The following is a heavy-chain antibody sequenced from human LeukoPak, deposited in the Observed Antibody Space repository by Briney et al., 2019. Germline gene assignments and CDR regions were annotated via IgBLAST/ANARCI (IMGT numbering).Heavy chain of an antibody. J-gene: IGHJ4*02. CDR3: ARDLNWETY. V-gene: IGHV3-7*01. Sequence: TGGSLRLSCAASGFTFSRYGMSWVRQAPGKGLEWVANIKTDGSLIYYVDSVKGRFTISRDNAKNSLYLQMNSLRVEDTAVYYCARDLNWETYWGQGTLVSVSS. D-gene: IGHD7-27*01. CDR1: GFTFSRYG. CDR2: IKTDGSLI.